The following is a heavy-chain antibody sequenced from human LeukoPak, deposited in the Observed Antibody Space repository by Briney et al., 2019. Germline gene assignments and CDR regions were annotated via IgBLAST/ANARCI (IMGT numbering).Heavy chain of an antibody. CDR3: ARLLSADSSGYYPLSWFDP. CDR2: INPNSGGT. V-gene: IGHV1-2*02. CDR1: GYTFTGYY. J-gene: IGHJ5*02. D-gene: IGHD3-22*01. Sequence: ASVKVSCKASGYTFTGYYMHWVRQAPGQGLEWMGWINPNSGGTNYAQKLQGRVTMTTDTSMSTAYMELRSLRSDDTAVYYCARLLSADSSGYYPLSWFDPWGQGTLVTVSS.